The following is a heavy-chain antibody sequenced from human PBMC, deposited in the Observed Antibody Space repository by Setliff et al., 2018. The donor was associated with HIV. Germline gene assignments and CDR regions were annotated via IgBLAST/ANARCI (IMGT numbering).Heavy chain of an antibody. D-gene: IGHD3-22*01. V-gene: IGHV4-59*11. CDR1: GGSISRLY. CDR2: ISYNGKT. Sequence: SETLSLTCSISGGSISRLYWTWIRQPPGKGLEWIGYISYNGKTDYNSSLKNRVTLSVDTSNNQFSLMMTSVTAADTAVYYCARAGDYYDTRNYLTRGPTAFDIWGQGTMVTVSS. J-gene: IGHJ3*02. CDR3: ARAGDYYDTRNYLTRGPTAFDI.